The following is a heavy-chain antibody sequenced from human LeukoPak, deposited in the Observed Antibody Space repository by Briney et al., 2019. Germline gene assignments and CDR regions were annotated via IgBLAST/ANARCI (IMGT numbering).Heavy chain of an antibody. CDR1: GFTFNSDR. Sequence: GGSLRLSCAASGFTFNSDRMNRVRQAPGKGLEWVSSISYSSTYIYYADSVKGRFTISRDNAKKSLYLQMNSLRAEDTAVYYCARDYYDTPYFEYWGQGTLVSVSS. V-gene: IGHV3-21*01. D-gene: IGHD3-22*01. CDR3: ARDYYDTPYFEY. J-gene: IGHJ4*02. CDR2: ISYSSTYI.